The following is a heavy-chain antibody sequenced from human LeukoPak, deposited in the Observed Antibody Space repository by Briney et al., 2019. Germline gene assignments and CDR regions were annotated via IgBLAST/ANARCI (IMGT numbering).Heavy chain of an antibody. J-gene: IGHJ4*02. Sequence: SCKASGYTFTGYYMHWVRQAPGKGLEWVAFIRYDGSNKYYADSVKGRFTISRDNSKNTLYLQMNSLRAEDTAVYYCAKDHYMVRGVDTEYYFDYWGQGTLVTVSS. CDR2: IRYDGSNK. D-gene: IGHD3-10*01. CDR1: GYTFTGYY. V-gene: IGHV3-30*02. CDR3: AKDHYMVRGVDTEYYFDY.